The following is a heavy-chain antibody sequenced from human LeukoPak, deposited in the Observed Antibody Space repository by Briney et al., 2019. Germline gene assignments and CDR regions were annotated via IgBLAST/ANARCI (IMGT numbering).Heavy chain of an antibody. Sequence: ASVKVSYKASGYTFTGYYMHWVRQAPGQGLEWMGRINPNSGGTNYAQKFQGWVTMTRDTSISTAYMELSRLRSDDTAVYYCARWGSSGPFDYWGQGTLVTVSS. D-gene: IGHD3-22*01. CDR2: INPNSGGT. J-gene: IGHJ4*02. CDR3: ARWGSSGPFDY. CDR1: GYTFTGYY. V-gene: IGHV1-2*04.